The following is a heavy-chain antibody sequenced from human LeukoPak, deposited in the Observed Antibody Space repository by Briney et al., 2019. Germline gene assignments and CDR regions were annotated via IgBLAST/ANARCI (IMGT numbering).Heavy chain of an antibody. CDR2: IYTSGST. J-gene: IGHJ4*02. CDR3: ARDRAAADYTYYFDY. Sequence: SETLSLTCTVSGGSICSYYWSWIRQPAGKGLEWIGRIYTSGSTNYNPSLKSRVTMSVDTSKNQFSLKLSSVTAADTAVYYCARDRAAADYTYYFDYWGQGTLVTVSS. D-gene: IGHD6-13*01. CDR1: GGSICSYY. V-gene: IGHV4-4*07.